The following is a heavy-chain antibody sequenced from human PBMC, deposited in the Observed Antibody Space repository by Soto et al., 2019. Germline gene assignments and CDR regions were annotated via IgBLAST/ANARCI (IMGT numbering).Heavy chain of an antibody. D-gene: IGHD1-26*01. CDR1: GFNFDDYA. CDR2: IDWNSGSL. CDR3: TKARGSYFTYLGMAV. J-gene: IGHJ6*02. V-gene: IGHV3-9*01. Sequence: GGSLRLSCAASGFNFDDYAMHWVRQIPGKGLEWVSAIDWNSGSLGYADSVKGRFTISRDNAENSLYLQMNSLRPEDTALYYCTKARGSYFTYLGMAVWGQGTTVTVSS.